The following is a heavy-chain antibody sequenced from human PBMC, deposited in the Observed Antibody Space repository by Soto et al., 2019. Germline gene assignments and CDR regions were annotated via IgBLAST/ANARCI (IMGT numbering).Heavy chain of an antibody. Sequence: ASVKVSCKASGYTFNTYAITWVRQAPGQGLEWMGWISGYNGNTNYAQTLQGRGTMTTDTSTSTAYLELRSLRSDNTAVYYCARTVEYDSIPYYYADFWGQGTLVTVSS. CDR1: GYTFNTYA. J-gene: IGHJ4*01. D-gene: IGHD2-21*01. CDR3: ARTVEYDSIPYYYADF. V-gene: IGHV1-18*01. CDR2: ISGYNGNT.